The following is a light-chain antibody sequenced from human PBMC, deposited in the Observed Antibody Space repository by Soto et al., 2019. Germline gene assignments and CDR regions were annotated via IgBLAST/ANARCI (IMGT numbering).Light chain of an antibody. CDR1: SGHSSYA. V-gene: IGLV4-69*01. J-gene: IGLJ1*01. CDR3: QTWGTGIQV. Sequence: QSVLTQSPSASASLGASVKLTCTPSSGHSSYAIAWHQQEPEKGPRYLMKLNSDGSHRRGDGIPDRFSGSSSGAERFLTISSLQSEDEADYYCQTWGTGIQVFGSGTKLTVL. CDR2: LNSDGSH.